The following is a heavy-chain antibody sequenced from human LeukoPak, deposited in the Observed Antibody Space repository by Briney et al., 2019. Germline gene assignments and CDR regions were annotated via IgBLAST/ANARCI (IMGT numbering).Heavy chain of an antibody. CDR2: INGDGTTS. D-gene: IGHD1-26*01. Sequence: GGSLRLSCAASGFSFSSHWMHWVRQTPGKGLVWVARINGDGTTSSHADSVKGRFTISRDNAKNSLYLQMNSLRAEDTAVYYCAKSDSGSYYPHYLDYWGQGTLVTVSS. CDR1: GFSFSSHW. V-gene: IGHV3-74*01. CDR3: AKSDSGSYYPHYLDY. J-gene: IGHJ4*02.